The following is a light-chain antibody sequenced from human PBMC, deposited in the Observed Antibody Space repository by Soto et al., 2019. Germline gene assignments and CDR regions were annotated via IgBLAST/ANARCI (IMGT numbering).Light chain of an antibody. CDR3: CSSGGSPTYV. CDR1: SSNVGSYKL. Sequence: QSVLTLPASVSGSPGQSITISCTGTSSNVGSYKLVSWYQQHPGKAPKLMIFEVNKRPSGVSNRFSGSKSGNTASLTISGLKVEDEADYYFCSSGGSPTYVFGTGTTVTVL. J-gene: IGLJ1*01. V-gene: IGLV2-23*02. CDR2: EVN.